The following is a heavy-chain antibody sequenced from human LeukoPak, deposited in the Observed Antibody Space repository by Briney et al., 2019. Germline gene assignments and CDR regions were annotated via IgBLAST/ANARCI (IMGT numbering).Heavy chain of an antibody. CDR2: IYYSGST. D-gene: IGHD6-19*01. V-gene: IGHV4-59*08. Sequence: SETLSLTCSVSGGSISSYYWSWIRQPPGKGLEWIGYIYYSGSTNYNPSLKSRVTISVDTSKNQFSLKLSSVTAADTAVYYCARHSLGSPFERWLAPWDYWGQGTLVTVSS. CDR1: GGSISSYY. CDR3: ARHSLGSPFERWLAPWDY. J-gene: IGHJ4*02.